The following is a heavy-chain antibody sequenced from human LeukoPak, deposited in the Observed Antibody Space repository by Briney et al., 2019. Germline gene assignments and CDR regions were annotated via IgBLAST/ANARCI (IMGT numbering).Heavy chain of an antibody. J-gene: IGHJ6*02. D-gene: IGHD2-21*01. Sequence: SETLSLTCTVSGGSISSSYYYWGWIRQPPGKGLEWIGSIYYSGSTYYNPSLKSRVAISVDTSKNQFSLKLSSVTAADTAVYYCARDAQRVIASTYGMDVWGQGTTVTVSS. V-gene: IGHV4-39*02. CDR2: IYYSGST. CDR1: GGSISSSYYY. CDR3: ARDAQRVIASTYGMDV.